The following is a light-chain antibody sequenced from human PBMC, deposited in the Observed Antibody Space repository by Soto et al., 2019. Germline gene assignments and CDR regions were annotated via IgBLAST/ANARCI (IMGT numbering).Light chain of an antibody. V-gene: IGKV3-15*01. CDR2: WGS. Sequence: EIVLTQSPATLSLSPGERATLSCRASQSVSSFLGWYQQKPGQPPKLLIYWGSTRESGVPDRFSGSGSGTDFTLTISSLQAEDVAVYYCQQYYNTPLTFGGGTKVELK. CDR1: QSVSSF. CDR3: QQYYNTPLT. J-gene: IGKJ4*01.